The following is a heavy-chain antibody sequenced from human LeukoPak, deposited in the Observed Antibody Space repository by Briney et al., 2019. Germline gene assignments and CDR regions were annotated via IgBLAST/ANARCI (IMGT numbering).Heavy chain of an antibody. CDR1: GFTFSSYG. V-gene: IGHV3-30*02. J-gene: IGHJ3*02. CDR2: IQNDGSNE. D-gene: IGHD3-22*01. Sequence: PGGSLRLSCAASGFTFSSYGMHWVRQAPGKGLKWVAYIQNDGSNEQYADSVKGRFTISRDNSKNTLYLQMNSLRAEDTAVYYCARAGTDYYDSSGLNLFDIWGQGTMVTVSS. CDR3: ARAGTDYYDSSGLNLFDI.